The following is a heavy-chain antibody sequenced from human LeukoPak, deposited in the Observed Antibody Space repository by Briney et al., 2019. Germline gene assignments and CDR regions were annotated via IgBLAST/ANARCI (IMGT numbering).Heavy chain of an antibody. CDR1: GDSVSSKS. CDR2: IYTSGRN. D-gene: IGHD2-15*01. CDR3: SVAGS. Sequence: SETLSLTCTVSGDSVSSKSWSWIRQPPGKGLEWIGYIYTSGRNSYKPSLRSRVTISVDTSKNQFSLKLNSVTAADTAVYYCSVAGSWGQGTLVTVSS. V-gene: IGHV4-4*09. J-gene: IGHJ4*02.